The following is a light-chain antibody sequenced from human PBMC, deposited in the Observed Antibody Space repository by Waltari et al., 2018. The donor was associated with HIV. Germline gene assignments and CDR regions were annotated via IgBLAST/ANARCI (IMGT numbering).Light chain of an antibody. CDR1: TSTIGNNY. V-gene: IGLV1-51*01. Sequence: QSVSTQPPSVSAAPGQNVTISCSASTSTIGNNYLCWSQQPPGTAPQPLIYDNNKRPSGIPDRFSGSKSGTSATLGITGLQTGDEADYYCGTWDSSLSAGGVFGGGTKLTVL. J-gene: IGLJ2*01. CDR3: GTWDSSLSAGGV. CDR2: DNN.